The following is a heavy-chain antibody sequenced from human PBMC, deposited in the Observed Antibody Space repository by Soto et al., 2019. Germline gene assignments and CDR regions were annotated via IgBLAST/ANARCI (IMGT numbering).Heavy chain of an antibody. CDR3: ARASSWNYYYYYGMDV. D-gene: IGHD6-13*01. Sequence: SETLSLTCAVSGGSISSGGYSWSWIRQPPGKGLEWIGYIYHSGSTYYNPSLKSRVTISVDKSKNQFSLKLSSVTAADTAVYYCARASSWNYYYYYGMDVWGQGTTVTVSS. CDR2: IYHSGST. CDR1: GGSISSGGYS. J-gene: IGHJ6*02. V-gene: IGHV4-30-2*01.